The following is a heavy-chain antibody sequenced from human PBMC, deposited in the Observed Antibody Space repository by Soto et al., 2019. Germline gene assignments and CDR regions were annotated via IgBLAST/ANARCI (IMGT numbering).Heavy chain of an antibody. J-gene: IGHJ4*02. D-gene: IGHD3-9*01. CDR2: IYYSGST. CDR3: ARYISTGYPNGRYYFDY. V-gene: IGHV4-59*01. CDR1: GGSISSYY. Sequence: PSETLSLTCTVSGGSISSYYWSWIRQPPGKGLEWIGYIYYSGSTNYNPSLKSRVTISVDTSKNQFSLKLSSVTAADTAVYYCARYISTGYPNGRYYFDYWGQGTLVTVSS.